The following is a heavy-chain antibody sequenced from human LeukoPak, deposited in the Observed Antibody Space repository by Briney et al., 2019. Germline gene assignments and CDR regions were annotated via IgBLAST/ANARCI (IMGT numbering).Heavy chain of an antibody. J-gene: IGHJ5*02. D-gene: IGHD3-10*01. Sequence: SETLSLTCTVSGGSISSYYWSWIRQPPGKGLEWIGYIYYSGSTNYNPSLKSRVTISVDTSKNQFSLKLSSVTAADTAVYYCARDYYGSGRRFDPWGQGTLVTVSS. CDR3: ARDYYGSGRRFDP. V-gene: IGHV4-59*01. CDR1: GGSISSYY. CDR2: IYYSGST.